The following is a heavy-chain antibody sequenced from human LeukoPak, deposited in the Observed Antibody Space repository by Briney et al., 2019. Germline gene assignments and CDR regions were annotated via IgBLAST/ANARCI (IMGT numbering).Heavy chain of an antibody. V-gene: IGHV3-23*01. CDR3: AKGIQLWLSGFDY. CDR2: ISYSGGTT. D-gene: IGHD5-18*01. CDR1: GFTFNNYA. J-gene: IGHJ4*02. Sequence: GGSLRLSCAASGFTFNNYAMSWVRQAPGKGLEWVSAISYSGGTTHYADSVKGRFTISRDNSKNTVSLQMNSLRAEDTAVYYCAKGIQLWLSGFDYWGQGTLVTVSS.